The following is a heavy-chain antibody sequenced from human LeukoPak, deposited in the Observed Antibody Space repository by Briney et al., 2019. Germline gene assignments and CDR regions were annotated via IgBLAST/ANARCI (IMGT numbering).Heavy chain of an antibody. D-gene: IGHD3-3*01. CDR2: IIPIFGTA. CDR1: GGTFSSYA. CDR3: ASTIFGVVNIMDV. Sequence: ASVKVSCKASGGTFSSYAISWVRQAPGQGLEWMGGIIPIFGTANYAQKFQGRVTITADESTSTAYMELSSLRSEDTAVYYCASTIFGVVNIMDVWGKGTTVTVSS. J-gene: IGHJ6*04. V-gene: IGHV1-69*13.